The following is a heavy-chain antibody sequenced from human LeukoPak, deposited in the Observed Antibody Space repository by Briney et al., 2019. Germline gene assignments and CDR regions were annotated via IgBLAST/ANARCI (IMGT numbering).Heavy chain of an antibody. J-gene: IGHJ4*02. CDR1: GFTFNSYT. Sequence: LPGGSLRLSCTASGFTFNSYTMNWVRQAPGKGLEWVSYISSSGSTIYYADSVKGRFTISRDNAKNSLYLQMNSLRAEDTAVYYCARDRGYYGSGSHDYWGQGTLVTVSS. CDR2: ISSSGSTI. V-gene: IGHV3-48*04. D-gene: IGHD3-10*01. CDR3: ARDRGYYGSGSHDY.